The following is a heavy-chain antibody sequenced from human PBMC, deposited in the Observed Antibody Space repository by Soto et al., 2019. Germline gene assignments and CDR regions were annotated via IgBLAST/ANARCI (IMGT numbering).Heavy chain of an antibody. Sequence: PVEALKISCNVSGYGFSNYWIGWVRQMPGKGLEWMGIIYPGDSDIRYSPSFQGQVTISADNSISTAYLQWRSLKASDTATYYCARRDGFKIDYWGQGTPVTVSS. CDR1: GYGFSNYW. J-gene: IGHJ4*02. CDR3: ARRDGFKIDY. CDR2: IYPGDSDI. D-gene: IGHD5-12*01. V-gene: IGHV5-51*01.